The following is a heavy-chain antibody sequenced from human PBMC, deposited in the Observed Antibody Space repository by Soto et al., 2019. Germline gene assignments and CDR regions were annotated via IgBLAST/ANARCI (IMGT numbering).Heavy chain of an antibody. V-gene: IGHV1-18*01. CDR3: ARVYRGAYYDFWSGYPDLDY. Sequence: SVKVSCKASGYTFTSYGISWVRQAPGQGLEWMGWIRAYNGNTNYAQKLQGRVTMTTDTSTSTAYMELRSLRSDDTAVYYCARVYRGAYYDFWSGYPDLDYWGQGTLVTVSS. D-gene: IGHD3-3*01. CDR2: IRAYNGNT. CDR1: GYTFTSYG. J-gene: IGHJ4*02.